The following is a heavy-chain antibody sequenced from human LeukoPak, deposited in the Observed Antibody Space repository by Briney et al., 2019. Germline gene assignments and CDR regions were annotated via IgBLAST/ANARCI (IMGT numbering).Heavy chain of an antibody. Sequence: PGGSLRLSCATSGFTFSDYYMSWVRQAPGKGLEWVSSISSSSSYIYYADSVKGRFTISRDNAKNSLYLQMNSLRAEDTAVYYCARDRRGPFDYWGQGTLVTVSS. CDR1: GFTFSDYY. D-gene: IGHD1-14*01. V-gene: IGHV3-21*01. CDR2: ISSSSSYI. J-gene: IGHJ4*02. CDR3: ARDRRGPFDY.